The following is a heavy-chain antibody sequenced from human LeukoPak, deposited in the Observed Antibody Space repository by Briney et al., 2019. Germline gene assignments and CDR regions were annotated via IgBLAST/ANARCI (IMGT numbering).Heavy chain of an antibody. CDR2: IYNDGST. V-gene: IGHV3-53*01. CDR1: GLTVTSSY. CDR3: ARNILFAFDI. D-gene: IGHD2/OR15-2a*01. J-gene: IGHJ3*02. Sequence: GGSLRLSCAASGLTVTSSYMSWVRQAPGKGLEWVSIIYNDGSTYYADSMKGRFTISRDNSKNTLYLQVNSLRAEDAAMYYCARNILFAFDIWGQGTMVTVSS.